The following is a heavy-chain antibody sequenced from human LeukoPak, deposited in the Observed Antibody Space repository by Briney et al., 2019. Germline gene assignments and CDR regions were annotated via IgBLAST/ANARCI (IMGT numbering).Heavy chain of an antibody. V-gene: IGHV4-38-2*02. Sequence: PSETLSLTCTVSGYSISSGYFWGWIRQPPGKGLEWIGTIYHSGTTYYNPSLKSRVTISVDTSKNQFSLKLTSVTAADTAVYYCASSIRFPIGWGYWGQGTLVTVSS. CDR2: IYHSGTT. D-gene: IGHD3-16*01. CDR1: GYSISSGYF. J-gene: IGHJ4*02. CDR3: ASSIRFPIGWGY.